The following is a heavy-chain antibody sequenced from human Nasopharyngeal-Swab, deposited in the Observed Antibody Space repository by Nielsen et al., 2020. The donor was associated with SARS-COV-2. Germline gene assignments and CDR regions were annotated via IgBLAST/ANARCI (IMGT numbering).Heavy chain of an antibody. CDR3: AKRAAGSFTSGWYVPNLDY. Sequence: GESLKISCAASGFTFSSYAMTWVRQAPGRGLEWVSAISGSGGSPYYADSVKGRFPISRDNSKNTLYLQMNSLRAEDTAVYYCAKRAAGSFTSGWYVPNLDYWGQGTLLTGSS. CDR1: GFTFSSYA. J-gene: IGHJ4*02. D-gene: IGHD6-19*01. V-gene: IGHV3-23*01. CDR2: ISGSGGSP.